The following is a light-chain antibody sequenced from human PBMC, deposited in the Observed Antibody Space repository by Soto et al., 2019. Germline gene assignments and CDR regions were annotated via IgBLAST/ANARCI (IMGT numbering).Light chain of an antibody. V-gene: IGKV1-6*02. CDR3: LQDYNYPRT. CDR2: GAS. Sequence: IQMTQSPSSLSASVGDRVTITCRASQAIRNDLGWYQQKPGKAPKVLINGASNLQSGVPSRFSGSGSDTEFTLTIISLQPEDFATYFCLQDYNYPRTFGQGTKVDIK. CDR1: QAIRND. J-gene: IGKJ1*01.